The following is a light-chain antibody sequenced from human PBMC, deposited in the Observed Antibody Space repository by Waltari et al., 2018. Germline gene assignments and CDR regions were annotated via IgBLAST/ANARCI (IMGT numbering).Light chain of an antibody. CDR3: AAWDKSLSGPV. Sequence: QSALTQPPSVSGTPGQRVTISCSTSRPDIGSATANWYQQLPGTAPKLLIFGNDQRPSGVPDRFSGSKSGTSASLAIRGLQSEDEADYYCAAWDKSLSGPVFGGGTKLTVL. J-gene: IGLJ3*02. CDR2: GND. CDR1: RPDIGSAT. V-gene: IGLV1-44*01.